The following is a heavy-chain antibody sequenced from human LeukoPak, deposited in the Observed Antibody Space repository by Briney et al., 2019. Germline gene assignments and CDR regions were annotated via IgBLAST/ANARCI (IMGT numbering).Heavy chain of an antibody. Sequence: PSETLPLTCAVYGGSFSGYYWSWIRQPPGKGLEWIGEINHSGSTNCNPSLKSRVTISVDTSKNQFSLKLSSVTAADTAVYYCARRKYDFWSGYQYYFDYWGQGTLVTVSS. CDR1: GGSFSGYY. CDR3: ARRKYDFWSGYQYYFDY. V-gene: IGHV4-34*01. J-gene: IGHJ4*02. CDR2: INHSGST. D-gene: IGHD3-3*01.